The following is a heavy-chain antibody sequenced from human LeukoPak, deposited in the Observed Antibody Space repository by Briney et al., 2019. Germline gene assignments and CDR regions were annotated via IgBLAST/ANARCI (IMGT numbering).Heavy chain of an antibody. CDR3: ARNLPSSGYFSD. Sequence: ASAKVSCKASGYTFTSYDINWVRQATGQGLEWMGWMNPNSGNTGYAQKFQGRVTMTRDTSISTAYMELSSLRSEDTAVYYCARNLPSSGYFSDWGQGTLVTVSS. V-gene: IGHV1-8*01. CDR1: GYTFTSYD. J-gene: IGHJ4*02. D-gene: IGHD3-22*01. CDR2: MNPNSGNT.